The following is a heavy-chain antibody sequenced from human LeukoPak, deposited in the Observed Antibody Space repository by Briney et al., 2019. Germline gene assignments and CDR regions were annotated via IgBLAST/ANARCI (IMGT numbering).Heavy chain of an antibody. CDR1: GSSFSTYW. D-gene: IGHD3-9*01. Sequence: GGSLRLSCAASGSSFSTYWMSWVRQAPGKGLEWVANIKEDGSDKNYVDSVKGRFTIARDNAKNYVYLQMKSLRAEDTAVYYCARDRGFDNFDYWGQGTLVTVSS. CDR3: ARDRGFDNFDY. J-gene: IGHJ4*02. V-gene: IGHV3-7*01. CDR2: IKEDGSDK.